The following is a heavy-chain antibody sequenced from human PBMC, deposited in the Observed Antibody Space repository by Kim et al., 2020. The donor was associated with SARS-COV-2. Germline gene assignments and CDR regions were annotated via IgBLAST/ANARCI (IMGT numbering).Heavy chain of an antibody. D-gene: IGHD3-16*01. J-gene: IGHJ4*02. CDR1: GGSICSYY. V-gene: IGHV4-59*01. CDR3: ARGRIVGVADY. Sequence: SETLSLTCTVSGGSICSYYWSWIRQPPGKGLEWIGYIYYSGSTNYNPSLKSRVTISVDTSKNQFSLKVSSVTAADTAVYYCARGRIVGVADYWGQGTLV. CDR2: IYYSGST.